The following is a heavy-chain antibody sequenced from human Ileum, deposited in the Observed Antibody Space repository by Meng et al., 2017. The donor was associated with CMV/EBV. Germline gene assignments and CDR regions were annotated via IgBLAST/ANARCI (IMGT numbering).Heavy chain of an antibody. D-gene: IGHD3-10*01. CDR2: INSDGATT. CDR1: GFTFSSYW. Sequence: GGSLRLSCAVSGFTFSSYWMHWVRQAPGQGLVWVSRINSDGATTYYADSVKGRFTMSRDNSKNTLSLQMNSLRAEDTAIYYCAKCITSCQTRAFDMWGQGTMVTVSS. CDR3: AKCITSCQTRAFDM. V-gene: IGHV3-74*01. J-gene: IGHJ3*02.